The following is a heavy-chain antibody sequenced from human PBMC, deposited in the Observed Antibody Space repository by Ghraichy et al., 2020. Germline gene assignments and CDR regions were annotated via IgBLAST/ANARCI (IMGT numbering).Heavy chain of an antibody. V-gene: IGHV4-59*08. Sequence: GSLRLSCSVSGGSVRTYYWSWIRQPPGKGLEWVGSVFNSGSTNYNPSLKSRVTISIDTSKNQFSLKLSSVTAADTAVYYCARQITVTSSEYFDLWGRGTLVTVSS. CDR3: ARQITVTSSEYFDL. CDR1: GGSVRTYY. J-gene: IGHJ2*01. CDR2: VFNSGST. D-gene: IGHD4-17*01.